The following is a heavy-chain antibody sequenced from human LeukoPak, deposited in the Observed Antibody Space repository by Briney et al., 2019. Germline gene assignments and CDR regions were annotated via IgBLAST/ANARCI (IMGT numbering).Heavy chain of an antibody. J-gene: IGHJ5*02. CDR3: AGSWGEGWFAP. D-gene: IGHD6-13*01. V-gene: IGHV3-33*03. Sequence: PGRSLRLSCVASGITFKTYGMHWVRQAPGKGLEWVAVIWHDGSKKHYIDSVKGRFTVSRDDSGNTLYLEMNDLRLEDTAVYHCAGSWGEGWFAPWGQGTQVTVSA. CDR1: GITFKTYG. CDR2: IWHDGSKK.